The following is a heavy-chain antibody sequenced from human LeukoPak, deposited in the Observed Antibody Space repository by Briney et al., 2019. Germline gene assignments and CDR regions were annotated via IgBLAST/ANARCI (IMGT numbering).Heavy chain of an antibody. CDR2: IYYSGST. J-gene: IGHJ4*02. D-gene: IGHD6-13*01. CDR3: ASLLYSRGPGS. Sequence: SETLSLTCTVSGGSISSSSYYWGWIRQPPGKGLEWIGSIYYSGSTYYNPSLKSRVTISVDTSKNQFSLKLSSVTAADTAVYYCASLLYSRGPGSWGQGTLVTVSS. CDR1: GGSISSSSYY. V-gene: IGHV4-39*07.